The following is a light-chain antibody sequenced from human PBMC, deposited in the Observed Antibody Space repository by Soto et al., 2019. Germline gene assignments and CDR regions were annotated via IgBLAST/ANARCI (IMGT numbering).Light chain of an antibody. CDR3: HQTYSTPYT. CDR2: GAS. V-gene: IGKV1-39*01. CDR1: QIISTY. Sequence: DIQMTQSPSSLSASIGDRVTITCRASQIISTYLNWYQQKPGKAPKLLIYGASNLQSGVPSRFSGSGSGPDFTLTISSLQPEEFATYYCHQTYSTPYTFGQGTKLEIK. J-gene: IGKJ2*01.